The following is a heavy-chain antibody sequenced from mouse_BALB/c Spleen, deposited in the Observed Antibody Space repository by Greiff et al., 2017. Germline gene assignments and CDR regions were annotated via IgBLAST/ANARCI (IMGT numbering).Heavy chain of an antibody. D-gene: IGHD4-1*01. CDR2: ISSGGSYT. V-gene: IGHV5-9-4*01. CDR1: GFTFSSYA. J-gene: IGHJ2*01. Sequence: EVQLVESGGGLVKPGGSLKLSCAASGFTFSSYAMSWVRQSPEKRLEWVAEISSGGSYTYYPDTVTGRFTISRDNAKNTLYLEMSSLRSEDTAMYYCARRTNWDHFDYWGQGTTLTVSS. CDR3: ARRTNWDHFDY.